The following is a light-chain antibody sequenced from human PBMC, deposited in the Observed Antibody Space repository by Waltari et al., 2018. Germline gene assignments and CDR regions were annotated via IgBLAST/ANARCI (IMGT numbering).Light chain of an antibody. V-gene: IGLV1-40*01. Sequence: QSVLTQPPSVSGAPGQRVTLSCTGSSSNIGAGYDVHWYQQLPGTAPKLLIYANRHRPSGVPDRFSGSKSGTSASLAITGLQAEDEADYYCQSYDSSLSGWVFGGGTKLTVL. CDR1: SSNIGAGYD. J-gene: IGLJ3*02. CDR3: QSYDSSLSGWV. CDR2: ANR.